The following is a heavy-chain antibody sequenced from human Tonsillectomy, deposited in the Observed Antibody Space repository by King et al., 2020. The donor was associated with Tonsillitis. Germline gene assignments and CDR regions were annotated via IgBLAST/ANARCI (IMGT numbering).Heavy chain of an antibody. J-gene: IGHJ4*02. CDR2: ISHDGSNI. Sequence: VQLVESGGGVVQPGTSLRLSCAASGITFTTYAMHWVRQAPGKGLEWLAVISHDGSNIYYADSVKGRFTIYRDNSKNTLYLQMNSLRAEDTAVYYCAGAGFSSSWYAPYFDYWGQGTLVTVSS. CDR1: GITFTTYA. D-gene: IGHD6-13*01. V-gene: IGHV3-30-3*01. CDR3: AGAGFSSSWYAPYFDY.